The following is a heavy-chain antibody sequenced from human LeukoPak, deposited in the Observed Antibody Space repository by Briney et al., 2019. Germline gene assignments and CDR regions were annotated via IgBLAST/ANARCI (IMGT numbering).Heavy chain of an antibody. J-gene: IGHJ5*02. CDR2: INTISGGT. CDR1: GYTFTGYY. Sequence: ASVKVSCKASGYTFTGYYMHWVRQAPGQGLEWIGWINTISGGTNYAQKFQGRVTMTRDTSISTAYMELSRLRSDDTAVYYCARDFGGSYYPWGQGTLVTVSS. D-gene: IGHD1-26*01. CDR3: ARDFGGSYYP. V-gene: IGHV1-2*02.